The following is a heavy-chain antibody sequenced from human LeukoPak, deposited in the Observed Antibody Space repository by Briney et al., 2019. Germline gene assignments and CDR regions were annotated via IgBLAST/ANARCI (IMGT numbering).Heavy chain of an antibody. Sequence: PGGSLRLSCAASGFTFSSYGMHWVRQAPGKGLEWVAFIRYDGSNKYYADSVKGRFTISRDNSKNSLYLQMNSLRAEDTAVYYCAREAAAGTISSVDAFDNWGQGTMVTVSS. J-gene: IGHJ3*02. D-gene: IGHD6-13*01. CDR2: IRYDGSNK. CDR1: GFTFSSYG. CDR3: AREAAAGTISSVDAFDN. V-gene: IGHV3-30*02.